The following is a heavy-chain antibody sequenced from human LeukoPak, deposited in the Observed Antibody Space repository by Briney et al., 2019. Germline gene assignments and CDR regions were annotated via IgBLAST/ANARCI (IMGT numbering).Heavy chain of an antibody. CDR3: ATTLGASSCFDY. CDR2: IRYDGSNK. Sequence: GGSLRLSCAASGFTFSSYGMHWVRQAPGKGLEWVAFIRYDGSNKYYADSVKGRFTISRDNSKNTLYLQMNSLRAEDTAVYYCATTLGASSCFDYWGQGTLVTVSS. CDR1: GFTFSSYG. D-gene: IGHD6-13*01. V-gene: IGHV3-30*02. J-gene: IGHJ4*02.